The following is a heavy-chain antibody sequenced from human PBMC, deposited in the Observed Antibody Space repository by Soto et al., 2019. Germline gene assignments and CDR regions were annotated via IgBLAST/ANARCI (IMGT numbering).Heavy chain of an antibody. V-gene: IGHV3-23*01. CDR3: AKENGSQFVNFGASGFDY. CDR1: GFRFSSKA. CDR2: ISGSGSST. D-gene: IGHD6-6*01. Sequence: EVQLLESGGGLVQPGGSLRLSCAASGFRFSSKAMSWVRQAPGKGLEWVSIISGSGSSTYYTDSLKGRFTISRDNSKNMVYLEMNYLRAEDTAVYYCAKENGSQFVNFGASGFDYWGQGSLVSVSS. J-gene: IGHJ4*02.